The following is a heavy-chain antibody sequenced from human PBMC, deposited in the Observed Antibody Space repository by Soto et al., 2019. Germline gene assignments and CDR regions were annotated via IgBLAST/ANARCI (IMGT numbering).Heavy chain of an antibody. Sequence: ASVKVSCKASGYTFTSYEINWVRQATGQGLEWMGWMNPNSGNTGYAQKFQGRVTMTRNTSISTAYMELSSLRSEDTAVYYCARGSSVSSGSYYISYYYYYMDVWGKGTTVTVSS. J-gene: IGHJ6*03. V-gene: IGHV1-8*01. CDR1: GYTFTSYE. CDR2: MNPNSGNT. CDR3: ARGSSVSSGSYYISYYYYYMDV. D-gene: IGHD3-10*01.